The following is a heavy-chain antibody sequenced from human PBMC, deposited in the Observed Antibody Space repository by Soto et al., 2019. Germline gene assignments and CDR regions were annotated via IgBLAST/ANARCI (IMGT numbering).Heavy chain of an antibody. CDR1: GGSISSGDYY. D-gene: IGHD5-18*01. CDR3: ASNVDTAMVIDY. CDR2: INYSGST. V-gene: IGHV4-30-4*01. Sequence: QVQLQESGPGLVKPSQTLSLTCTVSGGSISSGDYYWGGIRQPPGKGLEWIGYINYSGSTYYNPSLKSRVTISVDTSKNQFSLKLSSVTAADTAVYYCASNVDTAMVIDYWGQGTLVTVSS. J-gene: IGHJ4*02.